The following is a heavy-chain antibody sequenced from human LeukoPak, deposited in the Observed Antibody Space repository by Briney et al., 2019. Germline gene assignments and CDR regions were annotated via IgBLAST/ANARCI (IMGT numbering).Heavy chain of an antibody. Sequence: SATLSLTGTVSGRSISSSSYYSGWIRQPPGKGLEWIGSIYYSGSTYYNPSLKSRVTISVDASKNQSSLKLSCVTAADTAVYYCARGRVGGRGAYSEYWGQGTLVTVSS. CDR2: IYYSGST. V-gene: IGHV4-39*07. CDR3: ARGRVGGRGAYSEY. J-gene: IGHJ4*02. CDR1: GRSISSSSYY. D-gene: IGHD2-15*01.